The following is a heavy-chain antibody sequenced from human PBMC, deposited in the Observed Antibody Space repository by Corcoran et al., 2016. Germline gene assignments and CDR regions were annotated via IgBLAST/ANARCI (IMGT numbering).Heavy chain of an antibody. Sequence: QVQLVQSGPEVKKPGASVKVSCKASGYTFTSYDINWVRQATGHGLEWMGWMNPNSGNTGYAQKFQGRVTMTRNTSISTAYMELSSLRSEDTAVNYSAGGRGSWTVTTRYYYYGMDVWGQGTTVTVSS. D-gene: IGHD4-4*01. CDR1: GYTFTSYD. J-gene: IGHJ6*02. CDR3: AGGRGSWTVTTRYYYYGMDV. V-gene: IGHV1-8*01. CDR2: MNPNSGNT.